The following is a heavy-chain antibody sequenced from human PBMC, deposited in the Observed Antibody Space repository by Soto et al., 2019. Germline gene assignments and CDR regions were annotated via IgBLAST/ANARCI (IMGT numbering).Heavy chain of an antibody. D-gene: IGHD6-19*01. CDR1: GYTFTGYY. V-gene: IGHV1-2*04. CDR3: ARDREQWLVRSYNWFDP. Sequence: QVQLVQSGAEVKKPGASVKVSCKASGYTFTGYYMHWVRQAPGQGLEWMGWINPNSGGTNYAQKFQGWVTMTRDTSISTAYMELSRLRSDDTAVYYCARDREQWLVRSYNWFDPWGQGTLVTVSS. CDR2: INPNSGGT. J-gene: IGHJ5*02.